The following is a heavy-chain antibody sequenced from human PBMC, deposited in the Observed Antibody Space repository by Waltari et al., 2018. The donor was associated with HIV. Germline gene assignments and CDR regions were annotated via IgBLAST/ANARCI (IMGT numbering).Heavy chain of an antibody. CDR1: GYTLTELS. V-gene: IGHV1-24*01. Sequence: QVQLVQSGAEVKKPGASVKVSCKVSGYTLTELSMHWVRQAPGKGLEWMGGFDPEDGETIYAQKVQGRVTMTEDTSTDTAYMELSSLRSEDTAVYYCATHLMTIAAAGRPNWYFDLWGRGTLVTVSS. D-gene: IGHD6-13*01. CDR2: FDPEDGET. CDR3: ATHLMTIAAAGRPNWYFDL. J-gene: IGHJ2*01.